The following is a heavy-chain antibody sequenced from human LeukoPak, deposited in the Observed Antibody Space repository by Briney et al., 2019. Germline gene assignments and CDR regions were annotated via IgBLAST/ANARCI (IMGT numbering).Heavy chain of an antibody. Sequence: GASVKVSCKASGGTFSSYAISWVRQAPGQGLEWMGGIIPIFGTADYAQKLQGRVTMTTDTSTSTAYMELRSLRSDDTAVYYCARGGRRWSSSFWDYWGQGTLVTVSS. CDR2: IIPIFGTA. V-gene: IGHV1-69*05. CDR3: ARGGRRWSSSFWDY. CDR1: GGTFSSYA. J-gene: IGHJ4*02. D-gene: IGHD6-13*01.